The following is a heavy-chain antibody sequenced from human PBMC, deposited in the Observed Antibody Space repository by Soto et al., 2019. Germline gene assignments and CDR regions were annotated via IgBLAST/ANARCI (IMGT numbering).Heavy chain of an antibody. CDR2: IIPIFGTA. CDR1: GGTFSSYA. D-gene: IGHD6-6*01. J-gene: IGHJ6*02. Sequence: GASVKVSCKASGGTFSSYAISWVRQAPGQGLEWMGGIIPIFGTANYAQKFQGRVTITADESTSTAYMELSSLRSEDTAVYYCARYPRIAARPRYYGMDVWGQGTTVTVSS. CDR3: ARYPRIAARPRYYGMDV. V-gene: IGHV1-69*13.